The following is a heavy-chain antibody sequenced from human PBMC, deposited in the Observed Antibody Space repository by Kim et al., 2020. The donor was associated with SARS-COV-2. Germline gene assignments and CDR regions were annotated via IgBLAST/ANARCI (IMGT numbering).Heavy chain of an antibody. CDR3: ARDYPIAVAGQDAFDI. V-gene: IGHV7-4-1*02. J-gene: IGHJ3*02. Sequence: ASVKVSCKASGYTFTSYAMNWVRQAPGQGLEWMGWINTNTGNPTYAQGFTGRFVFSLDTSVSTAYLQISSLKAEDTAVYYCARDYPIAVAGQDAFDIWGQGTMLTVSS. D-gene: IGHD6-19*01. CDR2: INTNTGNP. CDR1: GYTFTSYA.